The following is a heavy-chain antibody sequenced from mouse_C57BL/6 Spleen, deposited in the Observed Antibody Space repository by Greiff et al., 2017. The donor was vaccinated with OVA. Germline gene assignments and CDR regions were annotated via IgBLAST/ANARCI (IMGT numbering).Heavy chain of an antibody. D-gene: IGHD1-1*01. CDR1: GYTFTGYW. Sequence: QVQLQQSGAELMKPGASVKLSCKATGYTFTGYWIEWVKQRPGHGLEWIGEILPGSGSTNYNEKFKGKATFTADTSSNTAYMQLSSLTTADSAIYDCARKRPEYGSPYAMDYWGQGTSVTVSS. J-gene: IGHJ4*01. CDR3: ARKRPEYGSPYAMDY. V-gene: IGHV1-9*01. CDR2: ILPGSGST.